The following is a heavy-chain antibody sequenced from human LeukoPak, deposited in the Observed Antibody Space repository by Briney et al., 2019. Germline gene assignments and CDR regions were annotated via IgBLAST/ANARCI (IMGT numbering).Heavy chain of an antibody. D-gene: IGHD6-13*01. CDR3: ARGLRDDSSRAQYYFDY. V-gene: IGHV1-69*13. J-gene: IGHJ4*02. CDR1: RGTFSSYA. Sequence: SVKVSCKASRGTFSSYALIWVRQAPGQGLEWMGGIIPTFGTAAYAQKFQGRVTISADESTSTAYMELSSLTSEDTAVYYCARGLRDDSSRAQYYFDYWGQGTLVTVSS. CDR2: IIPTFGTA.